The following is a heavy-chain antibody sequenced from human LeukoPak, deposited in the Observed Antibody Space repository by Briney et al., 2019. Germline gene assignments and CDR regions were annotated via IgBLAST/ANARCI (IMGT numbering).Heavy chain of an antibody. CDR2: IYYSGST. J-gene: IGHJ4*02. CDR1: GGSISSYY. Sequence: SQTLSLTWTVAGGSISSYYWSWIRQPPGKGLEWIGYIYYSGSTNYNPSLKSRVTISLDTSKSQFSLKLSSVTAADTAVYFCARGSRDGYNQYFDYWGQGTLVTVSS. V-gene: IGHV4-59*08. D-gene: IGHD5-24*01. CDR3: ARGSRDGYNQYFDY.